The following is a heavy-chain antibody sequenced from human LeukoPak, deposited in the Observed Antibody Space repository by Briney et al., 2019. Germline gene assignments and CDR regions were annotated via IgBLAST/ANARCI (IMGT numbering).Heavy chain of an antibody. V-gene: IGHV3-21*01. J-gene: IGHJ5*02. CDR2: ISSSSTYI. CDR1: GFSFSTHN. CDR3: ASLLVPNWFDP. Sequence: TGGSLRLSCAASGFSFSTHNMNWVRQAPGKGLEWVSSISSSSTYIYYADSVKGRFTNSRDNAKNSLYLQMNSLRAEDTAVYYCASLLVPNWFDPWGQGTLVTVSS.